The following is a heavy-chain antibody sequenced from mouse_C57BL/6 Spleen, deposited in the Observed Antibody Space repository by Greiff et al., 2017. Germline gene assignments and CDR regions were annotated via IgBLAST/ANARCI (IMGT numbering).Heavy chain of an antibody. CDR3: ARGGAQATLDD. D-gene: IGHD3-2*02. CDR2: IDPEDGDT. Sequence: EVQLQQSGAELVKPGASVKLSCTASGFNIKDYYMHWVKQRTEQGLEWIGRIDPEDGDTKYAPKFQGKATITAETSANTAYLQLSSLTSEDTSGDYCARGGAQATLDDWGQGTTLTVSS. CDR1: GFNIKDYY. V-gene: IGHV14-2*01. J-gene: IGHJ2*01.